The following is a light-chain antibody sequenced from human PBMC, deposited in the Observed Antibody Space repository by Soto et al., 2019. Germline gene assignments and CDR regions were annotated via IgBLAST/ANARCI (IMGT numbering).Light chain of an antibody. CDR1: QSISNY. V-gene: IGKV1-39*01. CDR2: AAS. CDR3: EQSYTTLFT. J-gene: IGKJ3*01. Sequence: DIQMTQSPSSLSASVGDRVTITCRASQSISNYLNWYQQKPGKAPKLLIYAASSLQSGVPSRFSGSGSGTDFTLTISSRQPEGVATYACEQSYTTLFTFGPGTNVDIK.